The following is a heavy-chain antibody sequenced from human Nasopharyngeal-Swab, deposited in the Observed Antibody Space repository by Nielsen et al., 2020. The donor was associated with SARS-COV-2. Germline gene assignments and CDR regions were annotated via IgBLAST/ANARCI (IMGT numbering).Heavy chain of an antibody. Sequence: GESLKISCATSGFTFSPYTMNWVRQAPGKGLEWVSYINSNGGTIYYADSVKGRFTISRDNAKNSLYLQMNSLRAEDTAVYYCARDPSSGWESWRFDPWGQGTLVTVSS. CDR2: INSNGGTI. CDR1: GFTFSPYT. CDR3: ARDPSSGWESWRFDP. V-gene: IGHV3-48*04. J-gene: IGHJ5*02. D-gene: IGHD6-19*01.